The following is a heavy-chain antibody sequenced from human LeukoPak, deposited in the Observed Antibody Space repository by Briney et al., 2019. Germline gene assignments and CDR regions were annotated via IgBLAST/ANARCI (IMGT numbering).Heavy chain of an antibody. CDR2: ISGSGENT. V-gene: IGHV3-23*01. J-gene: IGHJ6*01. Sequence: PGGSLRLSCAPSVFTVISNYMSWVRPAPGKGREWVSAISGSGENTYYADSVRGRVTISRDNSKNTLYLQMNSLRAEDTAVYYCAKGTLYYGSGCYCMEVWGKGTTVSLS. D-gene: IGHD3-10*01. CDR3: AKGTLYYGSGCYCMEV. CDR1: VFTVISNY.